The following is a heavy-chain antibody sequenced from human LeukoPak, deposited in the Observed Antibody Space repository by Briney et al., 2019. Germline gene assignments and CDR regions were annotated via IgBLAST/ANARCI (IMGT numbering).Heavy chain of an antibody. D-gene: IGHD6-19*01. V-gene: IGHV4-59*01. CDR1: GGSISSYY. CDR2: IYYSGST. Sequence: SETLSLTCTVSGGSISSYYWSWIRQPPGKGLEWIGYIYYSGSTNYNPSLKSRVTISVDTSKNQFSLKLSSVTAADTAVYYCARDSYSSGWYPDAFDIWGPGTMVTVSS. CDR3: ARDSYSSGWYPDAFDI. J-gene: IGHJ3*02.